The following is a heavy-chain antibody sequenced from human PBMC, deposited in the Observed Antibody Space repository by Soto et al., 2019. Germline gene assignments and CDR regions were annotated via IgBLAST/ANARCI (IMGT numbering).Heavy chain of an antibody. J-gene: IGHJ4*02. V-gene: IGHV1-69*13. CDR1: GGTFSSYA. D-gene: IGHD6-13*01. CDR2: IIPIFGTA. CDR3: ARDPRRYSRTTTCFDY. Sequence: GASVKVSFKASGGTFSSYAISSVRQAPGQGLEWMGGIIPIFGTANYAQKFQRRVTITADESTSTAYMELSSLRSEDTAVYYCARDPRRYSRTTTCFDYWGQGTLVTVSS.